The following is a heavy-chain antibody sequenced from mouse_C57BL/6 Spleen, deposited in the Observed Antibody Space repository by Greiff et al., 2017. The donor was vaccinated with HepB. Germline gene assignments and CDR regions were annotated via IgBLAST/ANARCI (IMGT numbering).Heavy chain of an antibody. CDR1: GYAFSSYW. D-gene: IGHD2-5*01. V-gene: IGHV1-80*01. CDR2: IYPGDGDT. J-gene: IGHJ3*01. CDR3: ARDSNYVLFAY. Sequence: QVQLQQSGAELVKPGASVKISCKASGYAFSSYWMNWVKQRPGKGLEWIGQIYPGDGDTNYNGKFKGKATLTADTSSSTAYMQLSSLTSEDSAVYFCARDSNYVLFAYWGQGTLVTVSA.